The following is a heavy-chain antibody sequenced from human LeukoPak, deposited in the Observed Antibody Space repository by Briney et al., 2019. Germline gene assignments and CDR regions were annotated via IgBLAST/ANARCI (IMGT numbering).Heavy chain of an antibody. CDR1: GFTFSYFA. V-gene: IGHV3-30*15. Sequence: GGSLRLSCAASGFTFSYFAMHWVRQAPGKGLEWVTVISYDGNDKYYADSVKGRFSISRDDSRNRVYLQMSSLRPEDTAVYYCARPNDYGDYRYLDLWGRGTLVTVFS. D-gene: IGHD4-17*01. CDR2: ISYDGNDK. J-gene: IGHJ2*01. CDR3: ARPNDYGDYRYLDL.